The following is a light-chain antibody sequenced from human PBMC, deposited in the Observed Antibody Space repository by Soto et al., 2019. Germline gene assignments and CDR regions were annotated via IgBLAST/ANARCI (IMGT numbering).Light chain of an antibody. CDR2: DAS. CDR1: QSIDRR. Sequence: DIQMTQSPSSLSASVGDRVTITCRASQSIDRRLAWYQQKPGKATKVLISDASTLESGVPSRFRGSGSGTEFTLTISSLQPDDFATYYCQYYSVMWAFGQVTKVDIK. CDR3: QYYSVMWA. J-gene: IGKJ1*01. V-gene: IGKV1-5*01.